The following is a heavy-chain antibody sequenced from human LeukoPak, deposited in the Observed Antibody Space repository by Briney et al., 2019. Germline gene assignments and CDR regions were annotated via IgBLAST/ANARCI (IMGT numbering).Heavy chain of an antibody. J-gene: IGHJ5*02. CDR3: ARGHTMRGWFDP. Sequence: PSETLSLTCAVYGGSFSGYYWSWIRQPPGKGLEWIGEINHSGSTNYNPSLKSRVTISVDTSKNQFSLKLCSVTAADTAVYYCARGHTMRGWFDPWGQGTLVTVSS. CDR2: INHSGST. CDR1: GGSFSGYY. V-gene: IGHV4-34*01. D-gene: IGHD3-22*01.